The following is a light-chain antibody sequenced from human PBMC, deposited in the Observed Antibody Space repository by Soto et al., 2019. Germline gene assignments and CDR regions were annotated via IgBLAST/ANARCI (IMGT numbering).Light chain of an antibody. CDR2: RNN. CDR1: SSNIGSNY. J-gene: IGLJ1*01. Sequence: QSVLTQPPSASGTPGQRVTISCSGSSSNIGSNYVYWYQQLPGTAPKLLIYRNNQRPSGVPDRFSGSKSGTSASLAISGLRSEDEAHYYCAAWDDSLSGQVFGTGTKLTVL. CDR3: AAWDDSLSGQV. V-gene: IGLV1-47*01.